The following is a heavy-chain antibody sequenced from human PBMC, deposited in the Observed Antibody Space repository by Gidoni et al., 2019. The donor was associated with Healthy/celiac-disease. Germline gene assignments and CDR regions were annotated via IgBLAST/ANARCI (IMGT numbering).Heavy chain of an antibody. CDR3: ATGGRLPR. CDR2: ISYDGSNK. Sequence: QVQLVESGGGVVQPGRSLRLSCAASGFTFSSYGMHWVRQAPGKGLEWVAVISYDGSNKYYADSVKGRFTISRDNSKNTLYLQMNSLRAEDTAVYYCATGGRLPRWGQGTLVTVSS. D-gene: IGHD5-18*01. V-gene: IGHV3-30*03. CDR1: GFTFSSYG. J-gene: IGHJ4*02.